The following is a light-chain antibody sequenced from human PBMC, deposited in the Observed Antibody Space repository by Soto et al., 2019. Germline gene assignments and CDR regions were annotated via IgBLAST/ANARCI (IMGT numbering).Light chain of an antibody. CDR3: QQYNTYSWT. J-gene: IGKJ1*01. Sequence: DIQMTQSPSTLSASVGYRFTITCRASQSIKSWLAWYQQKXGKAPNLLIYEASSLESGVPSRFGGSGSGTEFTLTISSLQPDDFETYYCQQYNTYSWTFGQGTKVDIK. CDR2: EAS. V-gene: IGKV1-5*03. CDR1: QSIKSW.